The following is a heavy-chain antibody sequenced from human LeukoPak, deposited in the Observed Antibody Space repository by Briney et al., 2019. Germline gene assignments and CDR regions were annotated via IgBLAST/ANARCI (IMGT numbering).Heavy chain of an antibody. V-gene: IGHV3-30-3*01. Sequence: GRTLRLSCAASGFTFSSYAMHWVRQAPGRGLEWVAVISYDGSNKYYADSVKGRFTISRDNSKNTLYLQMNSLRAEDTAVYYCARAPGVVVTAIPYYYYGMDVWGQGTTVTVSS. CDR2: ISYDGSNK. D-gene: IGHD2-21*02. CDR1: GFTFSSYA. J-gene: IGHJ6*02. CDR3: ARAPGVVVTAIPYYYYGMDV.